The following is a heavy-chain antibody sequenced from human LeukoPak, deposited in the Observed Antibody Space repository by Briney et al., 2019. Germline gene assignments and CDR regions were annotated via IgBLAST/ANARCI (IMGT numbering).Heavy chain of an antibody. Sequence: SETLSLTCTVSGGSISSYYWSWIRQPPGKGLELIGHIYYSGSTNYNPSLTIRVTISVDTTKNQFSLKLSSLTAADTAVYYCARHPKYSSSWYSFDYWGQGTLVTVSS. CDR2: IYYSGST. V-gene: IGHV4-59*08. CDR3: ARHPKYSSSWYSFDY. J-gene: IGHJ4*02. D-gene: IGHD6-13*01. CDR1: GGSISSYY.